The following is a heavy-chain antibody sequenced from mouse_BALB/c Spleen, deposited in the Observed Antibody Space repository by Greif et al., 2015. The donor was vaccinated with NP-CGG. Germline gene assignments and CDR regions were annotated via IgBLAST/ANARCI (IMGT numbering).Heavy chain of an antibody. CDR1: GYTFTDYA. CDR3: ARQYGNYGYFDY. CDR2: ISTYYGDA. J-gene: IGHJ2*01. V-gene: IGHV1S137*01. D-gene: IGHD2-10*02. Sequence: VQLQQSGAELVRPGVSVKISCKGSGYTFTDYAMHWVKQSHAKSLEWIGVISTYYGDASYNQKFKGKATMTVDKSSSTAYMELARLTSEDSAIYYCARQYGNYGYFDYWGQGTTLTVSS.